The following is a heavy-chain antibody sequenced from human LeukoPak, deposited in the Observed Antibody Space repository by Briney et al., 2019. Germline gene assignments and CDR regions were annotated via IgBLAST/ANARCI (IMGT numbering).Heavy chain of an antibody. V-gene: IGHV3-7*01. CDR1: GFMFSSNW. CDR3: ARGGSDTAMAHDY. Sequence: GGSLRLSCAASGFMFSSNWMSWVRLAPGKGLEWVANIKEDGTETYYADSVKGRFTISRDDAKNTLYLQVNSLRAEDTAVYFCARGGSDTAMAHDYWGQGTLVTVSS. CDR2: IKEDGTET. J-gene: IGHJ4*02. D-gene: IGHD5-18*01.